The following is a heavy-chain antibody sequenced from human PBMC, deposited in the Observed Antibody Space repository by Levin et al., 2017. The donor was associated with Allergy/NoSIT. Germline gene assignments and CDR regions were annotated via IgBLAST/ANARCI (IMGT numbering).Heavy chain of an antibody. V-gene: IGHV1-69*13. CDR2: IIPVFGTA. J-gene: IGHJ4*02. CDR1: GGTFTTYA. D-gene: IGHD5-12*01. CDR3: ARGEPRETLEYSGFALGYFDY. Sequence: ASVKVSCKASGGTFTTYAISWVRQAPGQGLEWMGRIIPVFGTANYAQKFQGRVTITADESTTTAYMELSSLRSEDTAVYYCARGEPRETLEYSGFALGYFDYWGQGTLVTVSS.